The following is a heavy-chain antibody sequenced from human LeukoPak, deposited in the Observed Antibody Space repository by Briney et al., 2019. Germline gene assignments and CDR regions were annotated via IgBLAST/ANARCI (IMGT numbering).Heavy chain of an antibody. Sequence: SETLSLTCTVSGDSINYYYWSWIRQSPGKGLEWIGYVYYNGSAKYNPSLKSRVTISVDMSKNQFSLKVSSVTAADTAIYYCARKGRHFDYWGQGTLVTVSS. CDR2: VYYNGSA. V-gene: IGHV4-59*01. J-gene: IGHJ4*02. CDR3: ARKGRHFDY. CDR1: GDSINYYY.